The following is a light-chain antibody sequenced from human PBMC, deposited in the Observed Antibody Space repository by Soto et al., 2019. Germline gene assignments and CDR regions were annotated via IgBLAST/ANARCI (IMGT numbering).Light chain of an antibody. Sequence: DIQMTQSPSTLSASVGDRVTITCRASQSISSWLAWYQQKPGKAPKVLIFDASSLESEVPSRFSGSGSATEFTLTISSLQPDDFATYYCQQYSTYPWTFGQGTKVDIK. V-gene: IGKV1-5*01. J-gene: IGKJ1*01. CDR3: QQYSTYPWT. CDR1: QSISSW. CDR2: DAS.